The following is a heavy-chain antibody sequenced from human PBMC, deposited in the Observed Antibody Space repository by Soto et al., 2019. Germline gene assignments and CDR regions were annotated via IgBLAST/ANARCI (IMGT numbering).Heavy chain of an antibody. CDR2: ISYDGSNK. J-gene: IGHJ3*02. CDR3: ARVVVTVITPECPFHI. Sequence: QVQLVESGGGVVQPGRSLRLSCAASGFTFSSYAMHWVRQAPGKGLEWVAVISYDGSNKYYADSVNGRFTISRDTSKNTLYLQMNSLRAEDTAVYYCARVVVTVITPECPFHIWGQGTMVTVSS. D-gene: IGHD2-21*01. V-gene: IGHV3-30-3*01. CDR1: GFTFSSYA.